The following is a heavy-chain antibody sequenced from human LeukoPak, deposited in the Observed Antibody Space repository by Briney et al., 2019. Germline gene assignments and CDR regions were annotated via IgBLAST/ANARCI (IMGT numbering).Heavy chain of an antibody. CDR1: GFTFRNYV. Sequence: GGSLRLSCAASGFTFRNYVIHWVRQAPGKGLEWVAVTSSDLNVKLYADSVKGRFTISRDNSRSTLYLQMNSLRPEDTAIYYCAREGYYGSGSPPSLYFDYWGQGTLVTVSP. V-gene: IGHV3-30-3*01. CDR3: AREGYYGSGSPPSLYFDY. J-gene: IGHJ4*02. D-gene: IGHD3-10*01. CDR2: TSSDLNVK.